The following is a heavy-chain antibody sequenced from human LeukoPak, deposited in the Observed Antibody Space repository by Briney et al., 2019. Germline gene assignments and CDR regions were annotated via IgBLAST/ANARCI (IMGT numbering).Heavy chain of an antibody. Sequence: PGGSLGLSCAASGFTFSSYAMSWVRQAPGKGLEWVSAISGSGDSTYYADSVQGRFTISRDNSKNTLYLQINSLRAEDTAVYYCAKDRTSSSWQLYYFDYWGQGSLVTVSS. D-gene: IGHD6-13*01. V-gene: IGHV3-23*01. J-gene: IGHJ4*02. CDR3: AKDRTSSSWQLYYFDY. CDR1: GFTFSSYA. CDR2: ISGSGDST.